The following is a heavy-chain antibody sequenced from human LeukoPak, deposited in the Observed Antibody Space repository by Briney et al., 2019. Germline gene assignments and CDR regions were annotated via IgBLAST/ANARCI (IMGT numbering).Heavy chain of an antibody. CDR1: GFTFSSYA. Sequence: GRSLRLSCAASGFTFSSYAMHWVRQAPGKGLEWVAVISYDGSNKYYADSVKGRFTISRDNPKNTLYLQVNSLRAEDTAVYYCASPKSDPWGQGTLVTVSS. CDR3: ASPKSDP. CDR2: ISYDGSNK. V-gene: IGHV3-30*04. J-gene: IGHJ5*02.